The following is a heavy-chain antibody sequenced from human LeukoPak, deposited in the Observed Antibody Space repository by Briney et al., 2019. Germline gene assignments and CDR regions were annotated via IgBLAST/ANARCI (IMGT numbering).Heavy chain of an antibody. CDR2: ISYDGSNT. CDR3: AKDKFEDGDYPGPLDY. J-gene: IGHJ4*02. V-gene: IGHV3-30*18. D-gene: IGHD4-17*01. Sequence: PGGSLRLSCAPSGFIFSSYAMHWVRQAPGKGLEWVAVISYDGSNTYYADSVKGRFTISRDNSKNTLYLQMNSLRAEDTAVYSCAKDKFEDGDYPGPLDYWGQGTLVTVSS. CDR1: GFIFSSYA.